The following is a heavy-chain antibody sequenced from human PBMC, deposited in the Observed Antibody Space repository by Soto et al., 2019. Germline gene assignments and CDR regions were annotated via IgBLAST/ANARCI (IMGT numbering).Heavy chain of an antibody. D-gene: IGHD3-22*01. CDR1: GYTFSIYY. CDR3: ARPYYYDTTGYYSSHYYFYFGMDV. V-gene: IGHV1-3*01. Sequence: ASVKVSCKASGYTFSIYYIHWVRQAPGQSLEWMGWINAGNGNTKYSQKFQGRVTFTRDTSANTAYMELSSLRSEDAAVYYCARPYYYDTTGYYSSHYYFYFGMDVWGQGTTVTVSS. J-gene: IGHJ6*02. CDR2: INAGNGNT.